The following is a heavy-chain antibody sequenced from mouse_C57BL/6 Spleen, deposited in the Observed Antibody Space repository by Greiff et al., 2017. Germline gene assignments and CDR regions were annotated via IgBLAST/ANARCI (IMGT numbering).Heavy chain of an antibody. CDR3: ARRGPTVVARDAMDY. Sequence: VQLQESGGGLVQPGGSLKLSCAASGFTFSDYYMYWVRQTPEKRLEWVAYISNGGGSTYYPDTVKGRFTISRDNAKNTLYLQMSRLKSEDTAMYYCARRGPTVVARDAMDYWGQGTSVTVSS. V-gene: IGHV5-12*01. CDR1: GFTFSDYY. D-gene: IGHD1-1*01. J-gene: IGHJ4*01. CDR2: ISNGGGST.